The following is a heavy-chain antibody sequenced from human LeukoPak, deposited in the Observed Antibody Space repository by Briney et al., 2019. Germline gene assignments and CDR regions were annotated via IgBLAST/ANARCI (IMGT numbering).Heavy chain of an antibody. CDR1: GFTFRTYW. CDR2: ISQDGSER. V-gene: IGHV3-7*01. D-gene: IGHD3-16*01. CDR3: ARHRGLEY. Sequence: PGGSLRLSCASFGFTFRTYWMSWVRQAPGKGLEWVAVISQDGSERYYVDSVKGRFTISRDNAKNSVYLQMNSLRADDTAVYYCARHRGLEYWGQGTLVTVSS. J-gene: IGHJ4*02.